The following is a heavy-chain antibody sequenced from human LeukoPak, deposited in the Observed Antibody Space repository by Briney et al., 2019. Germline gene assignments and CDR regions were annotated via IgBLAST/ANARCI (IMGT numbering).Heavy chain of an antibody. D-gene: IGHD3/OR15-3a*01. Sequence: ASVKVCCKASGYTFTSFGISWVRQAPGQGLEWMGWSSAYNGNTNYAQKFQGRVTMTTDTSTSTAYMEVRSLRSDDTAVYYCTRDLGVDKTMIFFDYWGQGSLVTVSS. V-gene: IGHV1-18*01. J-gene: IGHJ4*02. CDR2: SSAYNGNT. CDR1: GYTFTSFG. CDR3: TRDLGVDKTMIFFDY.